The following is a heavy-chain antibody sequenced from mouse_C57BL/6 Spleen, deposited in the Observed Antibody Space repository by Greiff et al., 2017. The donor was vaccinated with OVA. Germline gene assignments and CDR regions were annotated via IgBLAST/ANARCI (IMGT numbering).Heavy chain of an antibody. V-gene: IGHV6-3*01. D-gene: IGHD1-1*01. Sequence: EVHLVESGGGLVQPGGSMKLSCVASGFTFSNYWMNWVRQSPEKGLEWVAQIRLKSDNYATHYAESVKGRFTISRDDSKSSVYLQMNNLRAEDTGIYYCTEARGSSYLSMDYWGQGTSVTVSS. CDR2: IRLKSDNYAT. J-gene: IGHJ4*01. CDR1: GFTFSNYW. CDR3: TEARGSSYLSMDY.